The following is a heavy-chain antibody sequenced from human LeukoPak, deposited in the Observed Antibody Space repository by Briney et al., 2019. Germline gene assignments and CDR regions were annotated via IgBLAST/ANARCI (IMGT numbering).Heavy chain of an antibody. V-gene: IGHV3-21*01. CDR2: ISSSSSYI. CDR3: ARGIQLWTTYYYYGMDV. J-gene: IGHJ6*02. D-gene: IGHD5-18*01. CDR1: GFTFSSYS. Sequence: GGSLRLSCAASGFTFSSYSMNWVRQAPGKGLEWVSSISSSSSYIYYADSVKGRFTISRDNAKNSLYLQMNSLRAEDTAAYYCARGIQLWTTYYYYGMDVWGQGTTVTVSS.